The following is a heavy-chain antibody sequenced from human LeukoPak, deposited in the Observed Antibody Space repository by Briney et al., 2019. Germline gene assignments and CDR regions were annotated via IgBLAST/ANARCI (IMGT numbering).Heavy chain of an antibody. D-gene: IGHD3-10*01. V-gene: IGHV4-59*08. Sequence: SETLSLTCTVSGGSISSYHWSWIRQPPGKGLEWIGYIYYSGSTNYNPSLKSRVTISVDTSKNQFSLKLSSVTAADTAVYYCARVLLWFGELLDNFDYWGQGTLVTVSS. CDR2: IYYSGST. CDR1: GGSISSYH. CDR3: ARVLLWFGELLDNFDY. J-gene: IGHJ4*02.